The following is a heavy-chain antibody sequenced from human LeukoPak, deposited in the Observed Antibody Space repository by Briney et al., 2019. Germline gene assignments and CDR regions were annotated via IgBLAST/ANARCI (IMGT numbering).Heavy chain of an antibody. V-gene: IGHV4-34*01. CDR2: INHSGST. D-gene: IGHD3-9*01. J-gene: IGHJ4*02. CDR1: GGSFSGYY. CDR3: ASPYDILTGQDY. Sequence: PSETLSLTCAVYGGSFSGYYCSWIRQPPGKGLEWIGEINHSGSTNYNPSLKSRVTILVDTSKNQFSLKLSYVTAADTAVYYCASPYDILTGQDYWGQGTLVTVSS.